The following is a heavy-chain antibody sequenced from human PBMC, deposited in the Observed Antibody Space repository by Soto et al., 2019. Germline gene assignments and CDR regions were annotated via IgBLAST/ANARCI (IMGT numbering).Heavy chain of an antibody. D-gene: IGHD4-17*01. J-gene: IGHJ4*02. V-gene: IGHV1-2*04. CDR2: INPNSGST. Sequence: ASVKVSCKASGYTFTGYYMHWVRQAPGQGLEWMGWINPNSGSTNYAQKFQGWVTMTRDTSMSTAYMELSSLRSEDTAVYYCARSYYGGYSLPYYFDYWGQGTLVTVSS. CDR1: GYTFTGYY. CDR3: ARSYYGGYSLPYYFDY.